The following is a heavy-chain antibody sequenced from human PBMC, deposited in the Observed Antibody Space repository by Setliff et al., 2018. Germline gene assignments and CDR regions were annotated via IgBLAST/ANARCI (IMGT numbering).Heavy chain of an antibody. CDR2: ISYDGSNK. D-gene: IGHD3-22*01. V-gene: IGHV3-30-3*01. CDR1: GFTFSSYA. CDR3: ARGDPEQYMIVVVITGGGAFDI. J-gene: IGHJ3*02. Sequence: GGSLRLSCAASGFTFSSYAMHWVRQAPGKGLEWVAVISYDGSNKYYADSVKGRFTISRDNSKNTLYLQMNSLRAEDTAVYYCARGDPEQYMIVVVITGGGAFDIWGQGTMVTVS.